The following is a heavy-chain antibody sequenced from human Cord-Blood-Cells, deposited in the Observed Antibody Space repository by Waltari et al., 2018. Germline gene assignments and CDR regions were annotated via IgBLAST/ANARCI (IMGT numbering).Heavy chain of an antibody. V-gene: IGHV4-39*01. CDR2: IYYRGST. CDR1: GGSISSSSYY. Sequence: QLQLQESGPGLVKPSETLSLTCTVSGGSISSSSYYWGWIRQPPGKGLEWIGSIYYRGSTYHNPSHKRRVTISVDTSKNQFSLKLSSVTAADTAVYYCARLPWGDGYEGYWGQGTLVTVSS. CDR3: ARLPWGDGYEGY. D-gene: IGHD5-12*01. J-gene: IGHJ4*02.